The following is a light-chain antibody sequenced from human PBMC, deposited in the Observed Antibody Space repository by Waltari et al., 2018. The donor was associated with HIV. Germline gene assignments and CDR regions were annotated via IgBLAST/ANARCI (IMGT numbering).Light chain of an antibody. CDR3: QQYNNWWT. Sequence: DIVMTQSPATLSVSPGERATLSCRASQSVRSNLAWYQQKPGQAPRLLIYDASTRATGIPARFSGSGSGTEFSLTISSLQSEDFALYYCQQYNNWWTFGQGTKVEIK. J-gene: IGKJ1*01. CDR1: QSVRSN. V-gene: IGKV3-15*01. CDR2: DAS.